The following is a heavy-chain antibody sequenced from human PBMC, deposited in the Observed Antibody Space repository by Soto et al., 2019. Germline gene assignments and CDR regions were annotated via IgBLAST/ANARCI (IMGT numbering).Heavy chain of an antibody. V-gene: IGHV3-30*03. CDR1: GFTFSTYG. CDR3: ARDNLAFQGAFDL. J-gene: IGHJ4*02. D-gene: IGHD3-16*01. Sequence: GGSLRLSCAASGFTFSTYGIHWVRQAPGKGLEWMAVISYDGSEKYYADSVKGRFTISRDNPNKLLFLHMDNLRPEDTAVYYCARDNLAFQGAFDLWGQGTLVTVSS. CDR2: ISYDGSEK.